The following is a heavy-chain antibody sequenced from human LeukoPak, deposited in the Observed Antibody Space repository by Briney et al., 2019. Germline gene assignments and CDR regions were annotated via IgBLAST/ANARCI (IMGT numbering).Heavy chain of an antibody. CDR2: INPSGGST. CDR1: GGTFSSYA. J-gene: IGHJ6*02. D-gene: IGHD2-2*02. Sequence: ASVKVSCKASGGTFSSYAISWVRQAPGQGLEWMGIINPSGGSTSYAQKFQGRVTMTRDTSTGTVYMELSSLRSEDTAVYYCAREAVVVVPAAIAAKYYYYGMDVWGQGTTVTVSS. CDR3: AREAVVVVPAAIAAKYYYYGMDV. V-gene: IGHV1-46*01.